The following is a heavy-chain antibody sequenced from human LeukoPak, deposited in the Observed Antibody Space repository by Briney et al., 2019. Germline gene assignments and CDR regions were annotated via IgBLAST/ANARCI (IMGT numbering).Heavy chain of an antibody. Sequence: SETLSLTCTVSGGSISSGGYYWSWIRQHPGKGLEWIGYIYYSGSTYYNPSLKSRVTISVDTSKNQFSLKLSSVTAADTAVYYCARRSYGGNSLDAFDIWGQGTMVTVSS. CDR2: IYYSGST. CDR3: ARRSYGGNSLDAFDI. V-gene: IGHV4-31*03. J-gene: IGHJ3*02. CDR1: GGSISSGGYY. D-gene: IGHD4-23*01.